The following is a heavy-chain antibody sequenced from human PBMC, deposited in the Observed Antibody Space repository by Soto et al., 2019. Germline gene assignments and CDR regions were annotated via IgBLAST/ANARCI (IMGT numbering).Heavy chain of an antibody. D-gene: IGHD1-1*01. V-gene: IGHV3-23*01. CDR3: AKSLSTGTGDAFDI. J-gene: IGHJ3*02. Sequence: EVQLLESGGGLVQPGGSLRLSCAASGFTFNSYAMTWVRQGPGKGLEWVSGISVNGGSTHYACSVKGRFTISRDNSKNTLSLQMNSLRAEDTAVYYCAKSLSTGTGDAFDIWCQGTMVTVSS. CDR1: GFTFNSYA. CDR2: ISVNGGST.